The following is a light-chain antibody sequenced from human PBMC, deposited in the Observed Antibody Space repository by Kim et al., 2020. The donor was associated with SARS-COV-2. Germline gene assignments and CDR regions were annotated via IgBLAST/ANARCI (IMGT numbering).Light chain of an antibody. J-gene: IGKJ5*01. Sequence: DIQMTQSPSSLSASVGDRVTITCRASQDIRNDLGWYQQNPGRAPKRLIYGASSLQSGVPSRFSGSGSGTEFTLTISSLQPKDFATYFCLQHSTYPITFGQGTRLEIK. V-gene: IGKV1-17*01. CDR1: QDIRND. CDR3: LQHSTYPIT. CDR2: GAS.